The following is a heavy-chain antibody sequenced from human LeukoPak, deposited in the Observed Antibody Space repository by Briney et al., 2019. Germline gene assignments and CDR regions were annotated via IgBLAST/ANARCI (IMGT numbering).Heavy chain of an antibody. J-gene: IGHJ5*02. Sequence: SETLSLTCTVSGDSITSYYWSWIRQPPGKGLEWIGYIFYSGTTNYNPSLKSRVTISVDTSKNQFSLKLNSVTAADTAIYYCASETGWFDPWGQGTLVTVSS. CDR1: GDSITSYY. CDR3: ASETGWFDP. V-gene: IGHV4-59*01. CDR2: IFYSGTT.